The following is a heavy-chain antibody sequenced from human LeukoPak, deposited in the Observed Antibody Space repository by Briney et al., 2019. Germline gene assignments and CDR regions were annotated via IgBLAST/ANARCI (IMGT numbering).Heavy chain of an antibody. CDR1: GVSVSRSIYY. D-gene: IGHD5-12*01. V-gene: IGHV4-39*01. J-gene: IGHJ6*02. CDR3: ARHGYRNVPNGLHAMDV. Sequence: SETLSLTCTLSGVSVSRSIYYWDWIRQSPGTGLEWLGSIHDSETAYYNPSLSSRLVISIDASKNLFSLDLSYVTAADTGVYYCARHGYRNVPNGLHAMDVWGQGTTVIVSS. CDR2: IHDSETA.